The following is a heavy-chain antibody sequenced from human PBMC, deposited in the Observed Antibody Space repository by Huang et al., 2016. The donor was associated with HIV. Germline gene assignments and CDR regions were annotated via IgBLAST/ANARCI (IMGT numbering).Heavy chain of an antibody. CDR1: GFSLDSYN. Sequence: EVQLVESGGGLVKPGGSLRLSCAASGFSLDSYNMYWVRQTPGKGLQWVSSMRPSSSVIDYADSVKGRFSISRDNAKNSLYLQMNNLRGEDTAVYYCARDRGQQLSPFDSWGQGTLVTVSS. V-gene: IGHV3-21*01. J-gene: IGHJ4*02. CDR2: MRPSSSVI. CDR3: ARDRGQQLSPFDS. D-gene: IGHD6-13*01.